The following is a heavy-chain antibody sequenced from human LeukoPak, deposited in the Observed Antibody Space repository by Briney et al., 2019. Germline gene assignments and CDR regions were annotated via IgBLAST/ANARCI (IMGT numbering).Heavy chain of an antibody. D-gene: IGHD3-22*01. J-gene: IGHJ4*02. CDR3: AKDRPNYYGRNGHYYKLNGDC. V-gene: IGHV3-23*01. CDR2: ITSSGAAT. Sequence: PGGSLRLSCAASGFTFSSYAMRWVRQAPGMGLEWVSSITSSGAATYYADSVKGRYTISRDNSDNTLYLQMNSLRAEDTAVYYCAKDRPNYYGRNGHYYKLNGDCWGQGTLVTVPS. CDR1: GFTFSSYA.